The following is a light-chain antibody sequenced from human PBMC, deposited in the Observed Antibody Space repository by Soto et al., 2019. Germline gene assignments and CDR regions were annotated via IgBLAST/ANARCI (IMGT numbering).Light chain of an antibody. Sequence: QAVVTPEPSLTVSPGGSVTLTCGSSTGAVTSGHYPYWFQQKPGHAPRTLLYDTSNKHSWTPARFSGSLLGGKAALTLSGAQPEDEAEYYCLLSYSGARVFGGGTKLTVL. CDR3: LLSYSGARV. J-gene: IGLJ2*01. CDR2: DTS. V-gene: IGLV7-46*01. CDR1: TGAVTSGHY.